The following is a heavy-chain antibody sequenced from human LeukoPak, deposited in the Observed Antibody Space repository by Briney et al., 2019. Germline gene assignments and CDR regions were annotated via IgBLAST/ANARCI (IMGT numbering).Heavy chain of an antibody. CDR1: GYTFTSYG. Sequence: WASVKVSCKASGYTFTSYGISWVRQAPGQGLEWMGWISAYNGNTNYAQKLQGRVTMTTDTSTSTAYMELRSLRSDDTAVYYCARLYYYDSSGYTFSEVWPDAFDIWGQGTMVTVSS. CDR2: ISAYNGNT. J-gene: IGHJ3*02. V-gene: IGHV1-18*01. CDR3: ARLYYYDSSGYTFSEVWPDAFDI. D-gene: IGHD3-22*01.